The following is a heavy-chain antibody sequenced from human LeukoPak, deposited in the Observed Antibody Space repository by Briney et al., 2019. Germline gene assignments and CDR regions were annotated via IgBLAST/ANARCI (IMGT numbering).Heavy chain of an antibody. D-gene: IGHD3-10*01. CDR3: ARPGGSYYGSGSYYVIRRGFDY. V-gene: IGHV4-34*01. CDR1: GGSFSGYY. CDR2: INHSGST. J-gene: IGHJ4*02. Sequence: SETLSLTCAVYGGSFSGYYWSWIRQPPGKGLEWIGEINHSGSTNYNPSLKSRVTISVDMSKNQFSLKLSSVTAADTAVYYCARPGGSYYGSGSYYVIRRGFDYWGQGTLVTVSS.